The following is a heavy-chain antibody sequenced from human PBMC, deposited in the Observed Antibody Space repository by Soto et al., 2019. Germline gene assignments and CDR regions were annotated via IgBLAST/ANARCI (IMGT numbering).Heavy chain of an antibody. V-gene: IGHV2-26*01. Sequence: QVTLKESGPVLVKPTETLTLTCTVSGFSLSNARMGVSWIRQPPGKALECLAHIFSNDEKSYSTSLKSRLPIYKKNSKRQVVLTMTNMDPVDTATYYCARIMDYSNLRRHFYGYYGMDVWGQGTTVTVSS. CDR2: IFSNDEK. J-gene: IGHJ6*02. CDR3: ARIMDYSNLRRHFYGYYGMDV. D-gene: IGHD4-4*01. CDR1: GFSLSNARMG.